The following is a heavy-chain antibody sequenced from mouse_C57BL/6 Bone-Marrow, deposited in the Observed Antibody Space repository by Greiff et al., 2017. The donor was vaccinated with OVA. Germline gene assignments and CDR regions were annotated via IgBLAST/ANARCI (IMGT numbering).Heavy chain of an antibody. J-gene: IGHJ3*01. V-gene: IGHV5-17*01. CDR2: ISSGSSPI. CDR3: ASEGWFAY. CDR1: GFTFSDYG. Sequence: EVQLQESGGGLVKPGGSLKLSCAASGFTFSDYGMHWVRQAPEKGLEWVAYISSGSSPIYYADTVKGRFTISRDNAKNTLFLQMTSLRSEDTAMYYCASEGWFAYWGQGTLVTVSA.